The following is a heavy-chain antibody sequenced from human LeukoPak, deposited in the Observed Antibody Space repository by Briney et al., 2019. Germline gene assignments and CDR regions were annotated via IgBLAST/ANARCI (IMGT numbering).Heavy chain of an antibody. D-gene: IGHD6-19*01. CDR1: GYTLSSYG. CDR2: ISGSGGSR. V-gene: IGHV3-23*01. CDR3: AKNLFSSGWYDGFSDY. J-gene: IGHJ4*02. Sequence: GGSLSLSCAASGYTLSSYGMSWVRQAPGKGLGWVSVISGSGGSRYYDDSVKGRLTIFRDNSKKTLYLQMTSPRSEATAAFYFAKNLFSSGWYDGFSDYSGQGTLVTVSS.